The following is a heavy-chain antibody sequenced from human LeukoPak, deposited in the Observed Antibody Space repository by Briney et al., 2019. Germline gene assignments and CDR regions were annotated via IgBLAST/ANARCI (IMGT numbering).Heavy chain of an antibody. V-gene: IGHV4-39*07. Sequence: KPSETLSLTCTVSGASISSSPHYWGWLRQAPGKGLEWIGTLYYSGTTFYKPSLKSRLTMSVDTSKNQFSLKLSSVTAADTAVYYCASTPRQDGYNHHFDYWGQGTLVTVSS. J-gene: IGHJ4*02. CDR2: LYYSGTT. CDR1: GASISSSPHY. D-gene: IGHD5-24*01. CDR3: ASTPRQDGYNHHFDY.